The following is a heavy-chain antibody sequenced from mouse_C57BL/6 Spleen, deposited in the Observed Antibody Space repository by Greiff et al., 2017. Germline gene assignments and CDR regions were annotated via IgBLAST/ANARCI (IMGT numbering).Heavy chain of an antibody. Sequence: VQLQQSGPELVKPGASVKISCKASGYSFTSYYIHWVKQRPGQGLEWIGWIYPGSGNTKYNEKFKGKATLTAATSSSTAYMQLSSLTSEDSAVYYCARRTTVEAPDYWGQGTTVTVSS. CDR1: GYSFTSYY. CDR2: IYPGSGNT. J-gene: IGHJ2*01. CDR3: ARRTTVEAPDY. D-gene: IGHD1-1*01. V-gene: IGHV1-66*01.